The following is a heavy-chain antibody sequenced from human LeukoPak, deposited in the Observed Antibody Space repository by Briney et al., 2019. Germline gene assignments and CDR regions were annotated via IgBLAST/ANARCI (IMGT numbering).Heavy chain of an antibody. Sequence: PSETLSLTCTVSGGSISSYYWSWIRQPPGKGLEWIGYIYYSGSTNYNPSLKSRVTISVDTSKNQFSLKLSSVTAADTAVYYCARTGARQVDYWGQGTLVTVSS. V-gene: IGHV4-59*01. CDR2: IYYSGST. CDR1: GGSISSYY. J-gene: IGHJ4*02. CDR3: ARTGARQVDY. D-gene: IGHD1-14*01.